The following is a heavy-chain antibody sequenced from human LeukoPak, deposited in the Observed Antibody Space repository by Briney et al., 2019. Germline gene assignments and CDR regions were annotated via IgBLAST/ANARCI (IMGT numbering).Heavy chain of an antibody. CDR2: ISGYNGNT. D-gene: IGHD6-19*01. CDR3: AREGYTSGFPFDI. J-gene: IGHJ3*02. Sequence: GASVKVSCKASVYTFTTYGFSWVRQAPGQGLEWMGWISGYNGNTNYAQKLQGRVTMTTDTSTSTAYMELRSLRSDDTAVYYCAREGYTSGFPFDIWGQGTMVTVSS. V-gene: IGHV1-18*01. CDR1: VYTFTTYG.